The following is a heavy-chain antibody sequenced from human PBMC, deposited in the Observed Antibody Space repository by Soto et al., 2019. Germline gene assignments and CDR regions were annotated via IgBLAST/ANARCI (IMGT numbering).Heavy chain of an antibody. CDR2: IWYDGSNK. CDR3: ARAYAGGSYGEVYYGMDV. J-gene: IGHJ6*02. Sequence: GGSLRLSCAASGFNFSSYGMHWVRQAPGKGLEWVAVIWYDGSNKYYADSVKGRFTISRDNSKNTLYLQMNSLRAEDTAVYYCARAYAGGSYGEVYYGMDVWGQGTTVTVSS. V-gene: IGHV3-33*01. CDR1: GFNFSSYG. D-gene: IGHD5-18*01.